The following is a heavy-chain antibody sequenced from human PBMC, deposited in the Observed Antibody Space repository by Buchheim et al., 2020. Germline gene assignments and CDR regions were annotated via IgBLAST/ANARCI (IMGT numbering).Heavy chain of an antibody. CDR2: IFYSGNT. V-gene: IGHV4-59*01. Sequence: QVQLQESGPGQVKPSETLSLTCTVSGGSISSDYWSWIRQSPGKGLEWIGCIFYSGNTHYNPSLKSRVTISSDKSQNQSSLKLNSVTAADTAVYYCARGSGNSWHLLHWGQGTL. J-gene: IGHJ1*01. D-gene: IGHD6-13*01. CDR3: ARGSGNSWHLLH. CDR1: GGSISSDY.